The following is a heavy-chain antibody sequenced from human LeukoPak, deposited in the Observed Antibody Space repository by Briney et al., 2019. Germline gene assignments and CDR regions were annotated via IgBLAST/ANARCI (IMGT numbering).Heavy chain of an antibody. CDR1: GGSFSGYY. Sequence: PSETLSLTCAVYGGSFSGYYWSWIRQPPGKGLEWIGEINHSGSTNYNPSLKSRVTISVDTSKNQFSLKLSSVTAADTAVYYCARGLLRYYDFWSGHYWFDPWAREPCHRLL. D-gene: IGHD3-3*01. CDR3: ARGLLRYYDFWSGHYWFDP. J-gene: IGHJ5*02. CDR2: INHSGST. V-gene: IGHV4-34*01.